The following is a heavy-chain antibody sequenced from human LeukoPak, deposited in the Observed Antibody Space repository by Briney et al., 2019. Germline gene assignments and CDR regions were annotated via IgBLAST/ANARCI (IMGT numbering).Heavy chain of an antibody. J-gene: IGHJ4*02. D-gene: IGHD6-19*01. CDR3: AKDRVAAGYTSGWYEFDY. V-gene: IGHV3-23*01. Sequence: GGSLRLSCAASGFTFSSYALSWVRKAPGKGLEWVSGISDSGSSTYYADSVKGRFTISRDNSKNTLYLQVNSMRAEDTAVYYCAKDRVAAGYTSGWYEFDYWGQGTLVTVSS. CDR2: ISDSGSST. CDR1: GFTFSSYA.